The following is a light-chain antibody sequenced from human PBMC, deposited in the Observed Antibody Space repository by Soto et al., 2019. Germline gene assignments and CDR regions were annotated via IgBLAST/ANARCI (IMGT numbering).Light chain of an antibody. V-gene: IGLV2-23*02. CDR1: SSDVGSYNL. CDR3: CSYVGSSTLV. Sequence: QSALTQPASVSGSPGQSITISCTGTSSDVGSYNLVSWYQHHPGKAPKLIIYEVSKRPSGVSNRFSGSKSGNTASLTISGLQAEDEADYYCCSYVGSSTLVFGTGTKLTVL. CDR2: EVS. J-gene: IGLJ1*01.